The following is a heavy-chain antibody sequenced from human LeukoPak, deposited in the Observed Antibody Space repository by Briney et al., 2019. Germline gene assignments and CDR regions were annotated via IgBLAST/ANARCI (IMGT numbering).Heavy chain of an antibody. D-gene: IGHD1-1*01. CDR1: GFTFDDYG. CDR2: INWNGGST. Sequence: PGGSLRLSCAASGFTFDDYGMSRVRQAPGKGLEWVSGINWNGGSTGYVDSVKGRFTISRDNAKNSLYLQMNSLRAEDTALYYCARGIDDGDNWFDSWGQGTLVTVSS. CDR3: ARGIDDGDNWFDS. V-gene: IGHV3-20*04. J-gene: IGHJ5*01.